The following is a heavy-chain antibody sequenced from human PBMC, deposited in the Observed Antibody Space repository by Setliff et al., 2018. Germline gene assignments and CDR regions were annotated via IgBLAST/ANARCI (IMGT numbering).Heavy chain of an antibody. J-gene: IGHJ3*02. CDR1: GGSISSGGYY. CDR3: ARDPLTTNRRRAFDI. D-gene: IGHD4-17*01. CDR2: IYYSGST. V-gene: IGHV4-31*11. Sequence: SETLSLTCAVSGGSISSGGYYWSWIRQHPGKGLEWIGYIYYSGSTYYNPSLKSRVTISVDTSKNQFSLKLSSVTAADTAVYYCARDPLTTNRRRAFDIWGQGTMVTVSS.